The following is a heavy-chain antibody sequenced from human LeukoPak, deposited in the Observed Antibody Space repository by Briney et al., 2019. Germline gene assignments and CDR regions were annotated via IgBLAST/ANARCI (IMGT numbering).Heavy chain of an antibody. CDR2: IYYSGST. CDR1: GGSISSSSYY. CDR3: ARFEYCSGGSCYEDQVGYYYYYMDV. J-gene: IGHJ6*03. V-gene: IGHV4-39*07. D-gene: IGHD2-15*01. Sequence: PSETLSLTCTVSGGSISSSSYYWGWIRQPPGKGLEWIGSIYYSGSTYYNPSLKSRVTISVDTSKNQFSLKLSSVTAADTAVYYCARFEYCSGGSCYEDQVGYYYYYMDVWGKGTTVTVSS.